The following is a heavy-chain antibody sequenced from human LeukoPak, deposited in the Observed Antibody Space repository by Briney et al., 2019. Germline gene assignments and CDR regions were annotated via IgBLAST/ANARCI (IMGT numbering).Heavy chain of an antibody. Sequence: PSETLSLTCAVYGGSFGGYYWSWIRQPPGKGLEWIGEINHSGSTNYNPSLKSRVTISVDTSKNQFSLKLSSVTAADTAVYYCARVWNILTARVAFDIWGQGTMVTVSS. V-gene: IGHV4-34*01. CDR1: GGSFGGYY. CDR2: INHSGST. J-gene: IGHJ3*02. CDR3: ARVWNILTARVAFDI. D-gene: IGHD3-9*01.